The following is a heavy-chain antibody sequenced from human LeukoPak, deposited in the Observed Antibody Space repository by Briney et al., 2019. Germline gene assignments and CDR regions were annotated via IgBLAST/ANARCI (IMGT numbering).Heavy chain of an antibody. CDR3: ARRMRGGDCYDY. D-gene: IGHD2-21*01. CDR1: GFTFSSYA. J-gene: IGHJ4*02. Sequence: GGSLRLSCAASGFTFSSYAMHWVRQAPGKGLEYVSAISSNGGSTYYANSVKGRFTISRDNSKNTLYLQMGSLRAEDMAVYYCARRMRGGDCYDYWGQGTLVTVSS. CDR2: ISSNGGST. V-gene: IGHV3-64*01.